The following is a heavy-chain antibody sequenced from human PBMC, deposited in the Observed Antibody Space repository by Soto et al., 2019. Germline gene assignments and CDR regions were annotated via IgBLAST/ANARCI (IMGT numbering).Heavy chain of an antibody. Sequence: SETLSLTCTVSGVSISNHYWTCIRHPPGKGLEWIGYIYESGNTKYNPSLKSRVTISLDPSRKQFSLKLSSVTAADTAVYFCVRAGSYYSFYDMEVWGQGTTVTVSS. J-gene: IGHJ6*01. D-gene: IGHD3-22*01. CDR2: IYESGNT. V-gene: IGHV4-59*11. CDR3: VRAGSYYSFYDMEV. CDR1: GVSISNHY.